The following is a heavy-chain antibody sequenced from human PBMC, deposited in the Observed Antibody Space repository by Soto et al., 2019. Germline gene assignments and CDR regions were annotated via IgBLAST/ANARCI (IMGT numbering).Heavy chain of an antibody. CDR2: VKSQHHGGTV. D-gene: IGHD3-10*01. V-gene: IGHV3-49*03. CDR1: GFSLGDSA. Sequence: DVQLVDSGGGLVQPGRSLRLSCTASGFSLGDSAVRWLRQAPGKGLGRVGFVKSQHHGGTVVYAASVKGRFTISRDDSKNIAYLQMDSLKCEDTGVYYCSRGRGYYYMDGWGKGTTGTVSS. J-gene: IGHJ6*03. CDR3: SRGRGYYYMDG.